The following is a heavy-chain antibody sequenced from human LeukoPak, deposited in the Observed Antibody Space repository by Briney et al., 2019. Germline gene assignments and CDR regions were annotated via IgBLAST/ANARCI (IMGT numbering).Heavy chain of an antibody. J-gene: IGHJ4*02. Sequence: ASVKVSCKVSGYTLTELSMHWVRQAPGKGLEWMGGFDPEDGETINAQKFQGRVTMTEDTSTDTAYMELSSLRSEDTAVYYCATDRGSGSYLSFDYWGQGTLVTVSS. V-gene: IGHV1-24*01. CDR1: GYTLTELS. D-gene: IGHD1-26*01. CDR3: ATDRGSGSYLSFDY. CDR2: FDPEDGET.